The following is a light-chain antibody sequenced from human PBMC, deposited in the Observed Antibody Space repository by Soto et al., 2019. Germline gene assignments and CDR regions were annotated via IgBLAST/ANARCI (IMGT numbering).Light chain of an antibody. CDR2: GAS. V-gene: IGKV3-15*01. CDR3: QQYNNWPPWT. CDR1: QSVSSN. J-gene: IGKJ1*01. Sequence: EIVMTQSPATLSVSPGERATLSCRASQSVSSNLAWYQQKPGQAPRLLIYGASTRATGIPVRFSGSGSGTEFTLTISSLQSEDFAVYYCQQYNNWPPWTFDQGTKVETK.